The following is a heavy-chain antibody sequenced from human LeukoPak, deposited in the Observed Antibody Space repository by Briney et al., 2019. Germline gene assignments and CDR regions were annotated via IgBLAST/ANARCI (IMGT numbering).Heavy chain of an antibody. Sequence: KPGGSLRLSCAASGFTFSSYSMNWVRQAPGKGLEWVAYIRHDGSLKTYADSMRGRFTISRDDAKNSLYLQMDSLRVEDTATYYCARRFRDWGRGILVTVSS. CDR2: IRHDGSLK. CDR3: ARRFRD. J-gene: IGHJ4*02. CDR1: GFTFSSYS. V-gene: IGHV3-21*01.